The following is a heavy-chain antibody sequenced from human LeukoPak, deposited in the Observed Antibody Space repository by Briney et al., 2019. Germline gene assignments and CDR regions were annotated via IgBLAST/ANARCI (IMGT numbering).Heavy chain of an antibody. CDR2: ISAYNGNT. CDR3: ARVLYYYDSSGYYYVGGDIDY. Sequence: VASVKVSCKASGYTFTSYGISWVRQAPGQGLEWMGLISAYNGNTNYAQKLQGRVTMTTDTSTSTDYMELRSLRSDDTAVYYCARVLYYYDSSGYYYVGGDIDYWGQGTLVTVSS. J-gene: IGHJ4*02. D-gene: IGHD3-22*01. V-gene: IGHV1-18*01. CDR1: GYTFTSYG.